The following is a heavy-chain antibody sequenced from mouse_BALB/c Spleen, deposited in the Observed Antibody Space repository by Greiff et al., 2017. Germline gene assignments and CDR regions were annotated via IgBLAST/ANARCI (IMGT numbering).Heavy chain of an antibody. V-gene: IGHV5-9-3*01. CDR3: AKTGNYFDY. CDR1: GFTFSSYA. J-gene: IGHJ2*01. CDR2: ISSGGSYT. Sequence: EVQLVESGGGLVKPGGSLKLSCAASGFTFSSYAMSWVRQTPEKRLEWVATISSGGSYTYYPDSVKGRFTISRDNAKNTLYLQMSSLRSEDTAMYYCAKTGNYFDYWGQGTTLTVSS.